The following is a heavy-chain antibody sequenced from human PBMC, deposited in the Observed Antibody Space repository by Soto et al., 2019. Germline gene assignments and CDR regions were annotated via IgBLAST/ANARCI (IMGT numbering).Heavy chain of an antibody. J-gene: IGHJ3*02. D-gene: IGHD2-15*01. V-gene: IGHV3-9*01. CDR2: ISWNSGSI. Sequence: EVQLVESGGGLVQPGRSLRLSCAASGFTFDDYAMHWVRQAPGKGLEWVSGISWNSGSIGYADSVKGRFTISRDNAKNSLYLQMNSLRAEDTALYYCAKAAVAVVAESAFDIWGQGTMVTVSS. CDR3: AKAAVAVVAESAFDI. CDR1: GFTFDDYA.